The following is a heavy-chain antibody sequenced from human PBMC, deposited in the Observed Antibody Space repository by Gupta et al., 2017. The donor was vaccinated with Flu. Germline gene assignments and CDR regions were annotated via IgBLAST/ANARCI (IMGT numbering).Heavy chain of an antibody. J-gene: IGHJ6*03. D-gene: IGHD6-6*01. Sequence: QVQLVESGGGVVKPGRSLRLSCIASGFTFSTPGMHWVRQAPGEGLEWVAVTSYDGRIKHYADSVKGRFTISRDTSKNTLYLQMDNLRSDDTAVYYCAKDLEASFNYYYYMDVWGKGTTVTVSS. CDR2: TSYDGRIK. CDR3: AKDLEASFNYYYYMDV. V-gene: IGHV3-30*18. CDR1: GFTFSTPG.